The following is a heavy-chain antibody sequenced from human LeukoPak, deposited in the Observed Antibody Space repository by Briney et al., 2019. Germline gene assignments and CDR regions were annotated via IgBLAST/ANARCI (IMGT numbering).Heavy chain of an antibody. CDR3: AKGMGAIHAFDI. D-gene: IGHD1-26*01. CDR2: ISGSGGST. V-gene: IGHV3-23*01. CDR1: GFTFSSYA. Sequence: GGSLRLSCAASGFTFSSYAMSWVRQAPGKGLEWVSAISGSGGSTYYADSVKGRFTISRGNSKNTLYLQMNSLRAEDTAVYYCAKGMGAIHAFDIWGQGTMVTVSS. J-gene: IGHJ3*02.